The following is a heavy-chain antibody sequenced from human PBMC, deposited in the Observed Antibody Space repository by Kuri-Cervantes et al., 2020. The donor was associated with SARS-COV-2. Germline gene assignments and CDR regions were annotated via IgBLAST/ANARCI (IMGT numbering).Heavy chain of an antibody. J-gene: IGHJ4*02. CDR2: INHSGST. V-gene: IGHV4-34*01. Sequence: ESLKISCAVYGGSVSGYYWSWSRQPPGKGLEWVGEINHSGSTNYNPSLKSRVTISVDTSKNQFSLKLSSVTAADTAVYYCARGPVDTAMVAYYFDYWGQGTLVTVSS. CDR3: ARGPVDTAMVAYYFDY. CDR1: GGSVSGYY. D-gene: IGHD5-18*01.